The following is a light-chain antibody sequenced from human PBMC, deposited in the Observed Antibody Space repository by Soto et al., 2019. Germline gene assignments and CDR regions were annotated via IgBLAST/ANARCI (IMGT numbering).Light chain of an antibody. CDR1: QSVSSY. V-gene: IGKV3-11*01. Sequence: EILLTQSPATLSLSPGERATLSCRASQSVSSYLAWYQQKPGQAPRLLIYDASNRATGIPARFSGSGSGTDFTLTISRLEPEDFAVYYCQQRSNWVTFGGGTKVEIK. CDR3: QQRSNWVT. CDR2: DAS. J-gene: IGKJ4*01.